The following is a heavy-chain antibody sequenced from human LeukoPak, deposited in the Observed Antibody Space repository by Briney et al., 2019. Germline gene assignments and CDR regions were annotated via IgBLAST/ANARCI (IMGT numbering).Heavy chain of an antibody. CDR2: ISSSSSYI. CDR3: ARDRLILDYYGPFDY. Sequence: AGGSLRLSCAASGFTFSSYRMNWVRQAPGKGLEWVSSISSSSSYIYYADSVKGRFTISRDNAKNSLYLQMNSLRAEDTAVYYCARDRLILDYYGPFDYWGQGTLVTVSS. J-gene: IGHJ4*02. CDR1: GFTFSSYR. V-gene: IGHV3-21*01. D-gene: IGHD3-10*01.